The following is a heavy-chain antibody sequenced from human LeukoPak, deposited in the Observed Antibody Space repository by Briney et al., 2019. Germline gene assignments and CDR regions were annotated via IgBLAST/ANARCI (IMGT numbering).Heavy chain of an antibody. J-gene: IGHJ4*02. Sequence: GGSLTLTCAASGCTFDDYAMHWIRQAPGKGLEWVSGISWNSGSIGYADSVKGRFTISRDNAKNSLYLQMNSLRAEDTALYYCAKDSGYDFFFHPFDYWGQGTLVTVSS. CDR3: AKDSGYDFFFHPFDY. CDR2: ISWNSGSI. CDR1: GCTFDDYA. D-gene: IGHD5-12*01. V-gene: IGHV3-9*01.